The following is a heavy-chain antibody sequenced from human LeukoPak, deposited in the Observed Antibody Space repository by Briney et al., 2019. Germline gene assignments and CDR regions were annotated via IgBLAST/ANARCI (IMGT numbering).Heavy chain of an antibody. Sequence: GGSLRLSCAASGFTFSRFSMHWVRQVPGKGLVWVSRISADGSSTNYADSVKGRFTISRDNSKNMLSLQMSSLRAEDTAVYYCARGAGYNYPYCFDYWGQGTLVTVSS. J-gene: IGHJ4*02. CDR3: ARGAGYNYPYCFDY. D-gene: IGHD5-24*01. CDR1: GFTFSRFS. V-gene: IGHV3-74*01. CDR2: ISADGSST.